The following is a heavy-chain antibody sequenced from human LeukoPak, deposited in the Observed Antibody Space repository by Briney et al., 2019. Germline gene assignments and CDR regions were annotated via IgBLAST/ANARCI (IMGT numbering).Heavy chain of an antibody. J-gene: IGHJ4*02. CDR1: GFTFSSYA. CDR3: ARDSSWSGSIIFDY. CDR2: ISGSGGST. Sequence: GGSLRLSCAASGFTFSSYAMSWVRQAPGKGLEWVSAISGSGGSTYYADSVKGRFTISRDNSKNTLYLQMNSLRAEDTAVYYCARDSSWSGSIIFDYWGQGTLVTVSS. V-gene: IGHV3-23*01. D-gene: IGHD3-3*01.